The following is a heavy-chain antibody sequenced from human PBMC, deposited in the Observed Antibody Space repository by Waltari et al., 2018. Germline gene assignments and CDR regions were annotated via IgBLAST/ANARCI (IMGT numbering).Heavy chain of an antibody. J-gene: IGHJ4*02. CDR1: GFTFDDYA. Sequence: EVQLVESGGVVVQPGGSRRLSCAASGFTFDDYAMHWVRQAPGKGLEWVSLISWDGGSTYYADSVKGRFTISRDNSKNSLYLQMNSLRAEDTALYYCAKEGYCSGGSCYLMDWGQGTLVTVSS. V-gene: IGHV3-43D*03. D-gene: IGHD2-15*01. CDR3: AKEGYCSGGSCYLMD. CDR2: ISWDGGST.